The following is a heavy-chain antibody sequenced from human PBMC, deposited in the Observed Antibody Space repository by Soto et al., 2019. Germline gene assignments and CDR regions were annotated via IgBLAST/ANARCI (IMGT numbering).Heavy chain of an antibody. CDR1: GFTFSGYW. CDR2: INGDGSGI. V-gene: IGHV3-74*01. J-gene: IGHJ4*02. CDR3: ARDYYGVGY. Sequence: VQLVESGGGLVQPGGSLRLSCAASGFTFSGYWMHWVRLVPGKGLVWVSRINGDGSGINYADSVKGRFTISRDNAKGTLYLQMNSLRAEDTAVYYCARDYYGVGYWGQGTLVIVSS. D-gene: IGHD1-26*01.